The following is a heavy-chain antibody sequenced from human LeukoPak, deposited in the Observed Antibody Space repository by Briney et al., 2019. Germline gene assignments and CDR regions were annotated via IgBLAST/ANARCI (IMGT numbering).Heavy chain of an antibody. CDR3: ARDKVPYYDFWSGNNWFDP. V-gene: IGHV3-30-3*01. D-gene: IGHD3-3*01. CDR2: ISYDGSNK. J-gene: IGHJ5*02. CDR1: GFTLSSYA. Sequence: GGSLRLSCAASGFTLSSYAMPWVRQAPGKGLEWVAVISYDGSNKYYADSVKGRFTISRDNSKNTLYLQMNSLRAEDTAVYYCARDKVPYYDFWSGNNWFDPWGQGTLVTVSS.